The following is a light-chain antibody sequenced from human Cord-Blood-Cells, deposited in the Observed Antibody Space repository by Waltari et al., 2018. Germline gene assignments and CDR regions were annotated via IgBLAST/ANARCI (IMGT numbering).Light chain of an antibody. V-gene: IGKV3-15*01. CDR2: GAS. J-gene: IGKJ1*01. CDR3: QQYNNWPGT. Sequence: EIVMTQSPATLSVSPGERATLSCRASQSVSSNLAWYQQKPGQAPRLLIDGASTRATGIPARVSGSGSGTECTLTISSLQSEDFAVYYGQQYNNWPGTFGQGTKVEIK. CDR1: QSVSSN.